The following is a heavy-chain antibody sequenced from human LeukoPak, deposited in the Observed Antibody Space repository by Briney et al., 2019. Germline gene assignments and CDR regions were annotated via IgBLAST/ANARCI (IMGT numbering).Heavy chain of an antibody. CDR2: ISSSSSTI. J-gene: IGHJ3*02. CDR3: ARGPRDDAFDI. V-gene: IGHV3-48*04. Sequence: GGSLRLSCAASGFTFSSYSMNWVRQAPGKGLEWFSYISSSSSTIYYADSVKGRFTISRDNAKNSLYLQMNSLRAEDTAVYYCARGPRDDAFDIWGQGTMVTVSS. CDR1: GFTFSSYS.